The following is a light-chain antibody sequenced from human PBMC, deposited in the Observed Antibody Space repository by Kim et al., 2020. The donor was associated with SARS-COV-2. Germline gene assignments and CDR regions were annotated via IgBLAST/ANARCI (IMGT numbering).Light chain of an antibody. CDR3: SSYTVSSTLV. CDR1: SSDVGAYNY. J-gene: IGLJ3*02. V-gene: IGLV2-14*01. Sequence: QSALTQPASVSGSPGQSITISCTGTSSDVGAYNYVSWYQQHPGKVPKLMISDVTKRPSGVSNRFSGSKSGNTASLTISGLQAEDEGDYYCSSYTVSSTLVFGGGTKL. CDR2: DVT.